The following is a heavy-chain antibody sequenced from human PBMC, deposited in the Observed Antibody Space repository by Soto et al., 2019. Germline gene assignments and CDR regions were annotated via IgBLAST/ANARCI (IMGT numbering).Heavy chain of an antibody. CDR1: GFTFTSSA. V-gene: IGHV1-58*01. J-gene: IGHJ6*02. CDR3: AAALVGFLEWTPRYYYGMDV. Sequence: GASVKVSCTASGFTFTSSAVQWVRQARGQRLEWIGWIVVGSGNTNYAQKFQERVTITRDMSTSTAYMELSSLRSEDTAVYYCAAALVGFLEWTPRYYYGMDVWGQGTTVTVSS. CDR2: IVVGSGNT. D-gene: IGHD3-3*01.